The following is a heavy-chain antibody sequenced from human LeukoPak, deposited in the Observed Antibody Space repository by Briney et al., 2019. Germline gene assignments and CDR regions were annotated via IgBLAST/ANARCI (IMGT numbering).Heavy chain of an antibody. CDR1: KFTFNDYA. J-gene: IGHJ5*02. V-gene: IGHV3-9*01. CDR2: ISWNSDNI. CDR3: AKDISSDYDDGGWFDP. Sequence: GGPLRLSCAASKFTFNDYAMHWVRQAPGKGLEWVSGISWNSDNIGYADSVRGRFTISRDNAKNSLYLQMNSLKTEDTAVYYCAKDISSDYDDGGWFDPWGQGTLVAVSS. D-gene: IGHD5-12*01.